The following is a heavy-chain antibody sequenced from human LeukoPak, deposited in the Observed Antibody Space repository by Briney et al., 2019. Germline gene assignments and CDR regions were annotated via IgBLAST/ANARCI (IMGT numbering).Heavy chain of an antibody. Sequence: PSQTLSLTCTVSDGSISSGSYYWSWIRQPAGKGLGWIGRIYTSGSTNYNPSLESRVTISVDTSKNQFSLKLSSVTAADTAVYYCARGAYYDILTDYYNPSPFDYWGQGTLVTVSS. CDR3: ARGAYYDILTDYYNPSPFDY. CDR1: DGSISSGSYY. CDR2: IYTSGST. D-gene: IGHD3-9*01. J-gene: IGHJ4*02. V-gene: IGHV4-61*02.